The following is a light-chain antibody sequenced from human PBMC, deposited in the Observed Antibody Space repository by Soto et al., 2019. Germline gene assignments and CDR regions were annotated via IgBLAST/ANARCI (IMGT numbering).Light chain of an antibody. CDR2: SNF. CDR1: SSNIGADYD. CDR3: QSFDTSLSGVL. V-gene: IGLV1-40*01. J-gene: IGLJ2*01. Sequence: QSVLTQPPSVSGAPGQRVTISCTGSSSNIGADYDVHWYQHLPGTAPKLLIYSNFDRPSGVPDRFSGSKSGTSASLAITGLQAEDEAEHYCQSFDTSLSGVLFGGGTKLTVL.